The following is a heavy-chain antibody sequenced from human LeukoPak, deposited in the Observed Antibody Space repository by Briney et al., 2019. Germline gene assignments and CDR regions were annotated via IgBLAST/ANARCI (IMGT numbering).Heavy chain of an antibody. J-gene: IGHJ4*02. CDR1: GFHFSSFW. CDR3: ARETGSGWQNYFDY. CDR2: INSDGSST. V-gene: IGHV3-74*01. D-gene: IGHD6-19*01. Sequence: PGGSLSLSCAASGFHFSSFWMHWVRQAPGKGLVWVSRINSDGSSTTYADSVKGRFTISRDNAKNTVYLQMNSLRAEDTAVYYCARETGSGWQNYFDYWGQGTLVTVSS.